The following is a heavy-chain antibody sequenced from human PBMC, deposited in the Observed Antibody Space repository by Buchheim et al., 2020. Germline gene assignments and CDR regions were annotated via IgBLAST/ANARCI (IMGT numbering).Heavy chain of an antibody. D-gene: IGHD3-22*01. CDR3: ARDYYDSSGPRGPDY. CDR2: ITSGSSYI. Sequence: EVQLVESGGGLVKPGGSLRLSCAASGFTFSTYRMNWVRQAPGKGLEFVSSITSGSSYIDYADSVKGRFTISRDNAKNSLYLQMNSLTADDTAVYYCARDYYDSSGPRGPDYWGQGTL. V-gene: IGHV3-21*02. J-gene: IGHJ4*02. CDR1: GFTFSTYR.